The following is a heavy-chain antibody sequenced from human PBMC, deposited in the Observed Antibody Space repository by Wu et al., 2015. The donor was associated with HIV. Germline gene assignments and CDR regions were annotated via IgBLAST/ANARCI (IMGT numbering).Heavy chain of an antibody. CDR1: GDTFNIYA. V-gene: IGHV1-69*05. CDR3: AILPGYCTTGDCP. D-gene: IGHD2-8*01. CDR2: IIPVFGTT. J-gene: IGHJ5*02. Sequence: QVQLVQSGAEVKKPGSSVKVSCKASGDTFNIYAFSWVRQAPGQGLEWMGAIIPVFGTTSYAQKFQGRVTITTDESTNTVYMELSSLKSDDTATYYCAILPGYCTTGDCPWGQGTLVIVSS.